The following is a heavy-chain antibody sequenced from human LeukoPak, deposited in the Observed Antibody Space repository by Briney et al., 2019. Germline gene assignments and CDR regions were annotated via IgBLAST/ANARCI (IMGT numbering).Heavy chain of an antibody. Sequence: PSETLSLTCAVYGGSFSGYYWSWIRQPPGKGLEWLGEINHSGSTNYNPSLKSRVTISVDTSKNQFSLKLSSVTAADTAVYYCARGLKYYYGSGSYYPFDYWGQGTLVTVSS. CDR1: GGSFSGYY. CDR2: INHSGST. D-gene: IGHD3-10*01. J-gene: IGHJ4*02. CDR3: ARGLKYYYGSGSYYPFDY. V-gene: IGHV4-34*01.